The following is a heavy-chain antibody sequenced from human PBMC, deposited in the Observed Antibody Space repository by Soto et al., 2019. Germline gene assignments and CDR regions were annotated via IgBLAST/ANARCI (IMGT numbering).Heavy chain of an antibody. CDR3: AKDGLGYDSSGYYFDY. Sequence: EVQLVESGGGLVQPGRSLRLSCAASGFTFDDYAMHWVRQAPGKGLEWVSGISGSGGSTYYADSVKGRFTISRDNSKNTLYLQMNSLRAEDTAVYYCAKDGLGYDSSGYYFDYWGQGTLVTVSS. V-gene: IGHV3-23*04. CDR1: GFTFDDYA. D-gene: IGHD3-22*01. CDR2: ISGSGGST. J-gene: IGHJ4*02.